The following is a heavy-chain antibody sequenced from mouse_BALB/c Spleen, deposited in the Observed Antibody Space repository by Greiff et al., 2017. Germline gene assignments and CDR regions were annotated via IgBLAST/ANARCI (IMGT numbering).Heavy chain of an antibody. Sequence: VQLQQSGAELMKPGASVKISCKATGYTFSSYWIEWVKQRPGHGLEWIGEILPGSGSTNYNEKFKGKATFTADTSSNTAYMQLSSLTSEDSAVYYCARHYGYDEAWFAYWGQGTLVTVSA. D-gene: IGHD2-2*01. CDR3: ARHYGYDEAWFAY. J-gene: IGHJ3*01. CDR2: ILPGSGST. CDR1: GYTFSSYW. V-gene: IGHV1-9*01.